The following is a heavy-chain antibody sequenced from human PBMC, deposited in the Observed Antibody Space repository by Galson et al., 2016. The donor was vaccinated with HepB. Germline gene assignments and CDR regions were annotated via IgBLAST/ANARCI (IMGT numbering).Heavy chain of an antibody. CDR1: GGFSSYA. CDR2: IIPIFGTA. J-gene: IGHJ4*02. Sequence: SVKVSCKASGGFSSYAFSWVRQAPGQGLEWMGGIIPIFGTANYAQKFQGSVTITADESTSTAYMELSSLRSEDTAVYYCARGGYCGGDCYSRPFDYWGQETLVTVSS. CDR3: ARGGYCGGDCYSRPFDY. D-gene: IGHD2-21*02. V-gene: IGHV1-69*13.